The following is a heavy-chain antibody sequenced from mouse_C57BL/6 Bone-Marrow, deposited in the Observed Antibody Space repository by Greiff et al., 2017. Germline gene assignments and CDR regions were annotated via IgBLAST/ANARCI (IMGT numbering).Heavy chain of an antibody. Sequence: EVKVVESGAELVRPGASVKLSCTASGFNIKDDYMHWVKQRPEQGLEWIGWIDPENGDTEYASKFQGKATITADTSSNTAYLQLSSLTSEDTAVYYCTSLSRYFDVWVPGTTVTVSS. CDR1: GFNIKDDY. CDR3: TSLSRYFDV. CDR2: IDPENGDT. D-gene: IGHD1-1*01. V-gene: IGHV14-4*01. J-gene: IGHJ1*01.